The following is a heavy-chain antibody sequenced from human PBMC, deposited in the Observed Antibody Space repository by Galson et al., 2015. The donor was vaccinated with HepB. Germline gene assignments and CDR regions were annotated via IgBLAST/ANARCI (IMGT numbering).Heavy chain of an antibody. CDR2: KYHTGDT. Sequence: ETLFPTCTVSVASISGYYWTWIRQTPGKGLEWIGHKYHTGDTTSNPSLRRRVTISLDTSKTQFSLSLNAITAADTGIYYCARDLGSGRFPWDYHYGMDVWGQGTAVSVSS. J-gene: IGHJ6*02. CDR3: ARDLGSGRFPWDYHYGMDV. CDR1: VASISGYY. D-gene: IGHD1-26*01. V-gene: IGHV4-59*01.